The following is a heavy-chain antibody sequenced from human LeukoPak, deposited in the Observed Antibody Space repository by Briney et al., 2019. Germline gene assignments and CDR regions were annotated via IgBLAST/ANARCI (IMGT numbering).Heavy chain of an antibody. CDR1: GASVISGGYY. CDR3: ARDRDGSSLLDY. CDR2: IYHSGTT. Sequence: SETLSLTCTVSGASVISGGYYWSWIRQPPGKGLEWIGYIYHSGTTYYNPSLESRVTISLDWSGRQFSLNLNSVTAADTAVYYCARDRDGSSLLDYWGQGILVTVSS. J-gene: IGHJ4*02. D-gene: IGHD6-6*01. V-gene: IGHV4-30-2*01.